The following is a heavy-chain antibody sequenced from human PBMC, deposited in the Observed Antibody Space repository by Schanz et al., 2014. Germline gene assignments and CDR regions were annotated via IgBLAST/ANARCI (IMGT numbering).Heavy chain of an antibody. D-gene: IGHD3-16*01. CDR2: VSASGGGP. V-gene: IGHV3-23*01. CDR3: AKGVGGGLLLGSTFDN. CDR1: GFTFRSYA. J-gene: IGHJ3*02. Sequence: EVQLLESGGGLVQPGGSLRLSCIGSGFTFRSYALGWVRQAPGKGLEWVSLVSASGGGPFYADSVKGRFTISRDNSRNTVYLQMSSLRAEDTAVYYCAKGVGGGLLLGSTFDNWGQGTMVTVTS.